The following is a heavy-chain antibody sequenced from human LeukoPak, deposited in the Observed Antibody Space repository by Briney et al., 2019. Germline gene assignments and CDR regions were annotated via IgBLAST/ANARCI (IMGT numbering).Heavy chain of an antibody. CDR3: AREGYYGSGSPPSLYFDY. Sequence: GGSLRLSCAASGFTFSDHAMSWVRQAPAKGLEWVAVTSSDLNVKLYADSVKGRFTISRDNSRSTLYLQMNSLRPEDTAIYYCAREGYYGSGSPPSLYFDYWGQGTLVTVSS. V-gene: IGHV3-30*03. CDR2: TSSDLNVK. J-gene: IGHJ4*02. D-gene: IGHD3-10*01. CDR1: GFTFSDHA.